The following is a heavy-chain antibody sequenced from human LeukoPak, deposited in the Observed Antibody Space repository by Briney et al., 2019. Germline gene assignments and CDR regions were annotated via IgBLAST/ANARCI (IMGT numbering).Heavy chain of an antibody. V-gene: IGHV1-2*02. CDR2: INPNSGGT. CDR1: GYTFTGYY. Sequence: GASVKVSCKASGYTFTGYYMHWVRQAPGQGLEWMGWINPNSGGTNYAQKFQGRVTMTRDTSISTAYMELSGLRSDDTAVYYCAREGYSGYDPDAFDIWGQGTMVTVSS. J-gene: IGHJ3*02. D-gene: IGHD5-12*01. CDR3: AREGYSGYDPDAFDI.